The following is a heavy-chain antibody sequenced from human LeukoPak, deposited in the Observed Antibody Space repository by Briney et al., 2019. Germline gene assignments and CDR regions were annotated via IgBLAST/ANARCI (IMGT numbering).Heavy chain of an antibody. J-gene: IGHJ6*02. CDR1: GGSISSYY. D-gene: IGHD3-3*01. CDR3: ARDLRQYYDFWSGYYDYYGMDV. CDR2: IYYSGST. Sequence: PSETLSLTCTVSGGSISSYYWSWIRQPPGKGLEWIGYIYYSGSTNYNPSLKSRVTISVDTSKNQFSLKLSSVTAADTAVYYCARDLRQYYDFWSGYYDYYGMDVWGQGTTVTVSS. V-gene: IGHV4-59*01.